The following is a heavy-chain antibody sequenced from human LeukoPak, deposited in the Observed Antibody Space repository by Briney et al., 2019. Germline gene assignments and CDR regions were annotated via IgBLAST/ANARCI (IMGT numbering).Heavy chain of an antibody. CDR1: GGSISSSSYY. CDR2: IYYSGST. CDR3: ARLYPYYYYYYMDV. V-gene: IGHV4-39*01. J-gene: IGHJ6*03. Sequence: SETLSLTCTVSGGSISSSSYYWGWIRQPPGKGLEWIGSIYYSGSTYYNPSRKSRVTISVDTSKDQFSLKLSSVTAADTAVYYCARLYPYYYYYYMDVWGKGTMVTVSS.